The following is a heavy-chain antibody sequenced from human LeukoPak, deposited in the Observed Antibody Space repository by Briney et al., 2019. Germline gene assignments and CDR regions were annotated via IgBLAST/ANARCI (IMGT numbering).Heavy chain of an antibody. CDR3: ARDRIHAFDY. CDR1: GFTSSSYA. CDR2: ISYDGSNK. D-gene: IGHD2/OR15-2a*01. V-gene: IGHV3-30-3*01. Sequence: PGGSLRLSCAASGFTSSSYAMHWVRQAPGKGLEWVAVISYDGSNKYYADSVEGRFTISRDNSKNTLYLQMNSLRAEDTAVYYCARDRIHAFDYWGQGTLVTVSS. J-gene: IGHJ4*02.